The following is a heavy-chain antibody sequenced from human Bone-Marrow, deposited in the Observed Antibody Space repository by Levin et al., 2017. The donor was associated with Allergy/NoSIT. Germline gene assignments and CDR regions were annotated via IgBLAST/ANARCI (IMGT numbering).Heavy chain of an antibody. Sequence: PGESLKISCAASGFTVSSHYMSWVRQAPGKGLEWVSVIYSGGSTYYADSVKGRFTISRDNSKNTLYLQMNSLRAEDTAVYYCARDTYSSGWYDAFDIWGQGTMVTVSS. CDR3: ARDTYSSGWYDAFDI. D-gene: IGHD6-19*01. V-gene: IGHV3-53*01. J-gene: IGHJ3*02. CDR2: IYSGGST. CDR1: GFTVSSHY.